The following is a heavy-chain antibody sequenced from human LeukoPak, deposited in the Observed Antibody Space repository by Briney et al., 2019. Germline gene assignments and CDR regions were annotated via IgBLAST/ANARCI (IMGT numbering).Heavy chain of an antibody. CDR3: ARGPRLWFGELSKYYFDY. D-gene: IGHD3-10*01. V-gene: IGHV4-34*01. Sequence: SETLSLTCAVYGGSFSGYYWSWLRQPPGKGLEWIGEINHSGSTNYNPSLKSRVAISVDTSKNQFSLKLSSVTAADTAVYYCARGPRLWFGELSKYYFDYWGQGTLVTVSS. J-gene: IGHJ4*02. CDR1: GGSFSGYY. CDR2: INHSGST.